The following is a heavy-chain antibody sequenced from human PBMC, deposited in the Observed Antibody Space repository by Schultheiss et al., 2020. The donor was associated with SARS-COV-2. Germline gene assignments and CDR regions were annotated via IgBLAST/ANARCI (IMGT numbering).Heavy chain of an antibody. V-gene: IGHV4-34*01. CDR3: APTYCSSTSCPGDAFDI. Sequence: SQTLSLTCAVYGGSFSGYYWSWIRQPPGKGLEWIGEINHSGSTNYNPSLKSRVTISVDTSKNQFSLKLSSVTAADTAVYYCAPTYCSSTSCPGDAFDIWGQGTMVTVSS. CDR2: INHSGST. CDR1: GGSFSGYY. J-gene: IGHJ3*02. D-gene: IGHD2-2*01.